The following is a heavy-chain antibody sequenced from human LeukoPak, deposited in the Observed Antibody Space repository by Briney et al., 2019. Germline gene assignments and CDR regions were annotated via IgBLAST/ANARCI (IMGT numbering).Heavy chain of an antibody. J-gene: IGHJ5*02. CDR3: ARGFGDWGLSWFDP. CDR2: IFHSGGA. D-gene: IGHD3-10*01. Sequence: SETLSLTCAVSGGSIVSRDWWTWVRQPPGKGLEWIGDIFHSGGANYNPSLKSRVTISVDTSKNQFSLKLTSVTAADTAVYYCARGFGDWGLSWFDPWGQGTLVTVSS. V-gene: IGHV4/OR15-8*01. CDR1: GGSIVSRDW.